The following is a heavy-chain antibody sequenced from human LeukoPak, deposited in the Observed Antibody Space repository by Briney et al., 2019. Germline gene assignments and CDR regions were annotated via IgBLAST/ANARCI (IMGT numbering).Heavy chain of an antibody. Sequence: SVKVSCKASGYTFTSYYMHWVRQAPGQGLEWMGGIIPIFATANYAQKFQGRVTITTDESTSTAYMELSSLRSEDTAAYYCASSARGVHEYSYGGYFDYWGQGTLVTVSS. CDR2: IIPIFATA. V-gene: IGHV1-69*05. CDR1: GYTFTSYY. CDR3: ASSARGVHEYSYGGYFDY. D-gene: IGHD5-18*01. J-gene: IGHJ4*02.